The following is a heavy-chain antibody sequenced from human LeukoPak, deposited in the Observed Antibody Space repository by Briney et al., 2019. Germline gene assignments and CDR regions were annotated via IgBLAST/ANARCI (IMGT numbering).Heavy chain of an antibody. CDR2: IYHSGST. CDR3: ASGQDHNDYGDY. V-gene: IGHV4-39*07. D-gene: IGHD4-17*01. Sequence: PSQTLSLTCTVSGGSISSGSYYWSWIRQPPGKGLEWIGSIYHSGSTYYNPSLKSRVTISVDTSKNQFSLKLSSVTAADTAVYYCASGQDHNDYGDYWGQGTLVTVSS. J-gene: IGHJ4*02. CDR1: GGSISSGSYY.